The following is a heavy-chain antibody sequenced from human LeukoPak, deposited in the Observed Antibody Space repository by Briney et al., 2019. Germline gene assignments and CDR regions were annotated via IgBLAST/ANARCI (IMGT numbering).Heavy chain of an antibody. CDR2: IYHSGYT. Sequence: SETLSLTCAVSGGSISSSNWWSWVRQPPGKGLEWIGEIYHSGYTNYNPSLKSRVTISIDKSKNQLSLKVNSVMAADTAVYYCARHGSGTHFDYWGQGTLVTVSS. J-gene: IGHJ4*02. D-gene: IGHD3-10*01. V-gene: IGHV4-4*02. CDR3: ARHGSGTHFDY. CDR1: GGSISSSNW.